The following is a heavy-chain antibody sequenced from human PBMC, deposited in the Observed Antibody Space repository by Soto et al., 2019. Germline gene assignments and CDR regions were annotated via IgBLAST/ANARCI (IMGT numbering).Heavy chain of an antibody. V-gene: IGHV3-33*01. CDR2: IWYDGSNK. CDR3: ARDGGRSYDILTGYYDY. Sequence: PGGSLRLSCAASGFTFSSYGMHWVRQAPGKGLEWVAVIWYDGSNKYFADSVKGRFTISRDNSKNTLYLQMNSLRAEDTAVYYCARDGGRSYDILTGYYDYWGQGTLVTVSS. CDR1: GFTFSSYG. J-gene: IGHJ4*02. D-gene: IGHD3-9*01.